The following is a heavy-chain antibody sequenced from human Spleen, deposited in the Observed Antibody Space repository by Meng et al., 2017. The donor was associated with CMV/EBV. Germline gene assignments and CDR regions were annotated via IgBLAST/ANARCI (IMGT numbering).Heavy chain of an antibody. CDR3: ARIGGYTYPDY. CDR1: GYTFTGYY. CDR2: INPNSGGT. J-gene: IGHJ4*01. Sequence: ASVKVSCKASGYTFTGYYMHWVRQAPGQGLEWMGWINPNSGGTNYAQKFQGRVTMTWDTSINTLYMEFSGLRSEDTAVYYCARIGGYTYPDYWGQGTLVTVSS. D-gene: IGHD5-18*01. V-gene: IGHV1-2*02.